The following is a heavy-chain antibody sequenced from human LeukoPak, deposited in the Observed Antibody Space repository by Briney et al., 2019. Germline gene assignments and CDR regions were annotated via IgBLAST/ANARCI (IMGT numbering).Heavy chain of an antibody. J-gene: IGHJ5*02. Sequence: ASVKVSCKASGYTFTSYGISWARQAPGQGLEWMGWISAYNGNTNYAQKLQGRVTMTTDTSTSTAYMELRSLRSDDTAVYYCMFQPGLDWFDPWGQGTLVTVSS. CDR3: MFQPGLDWFDP. CDR2: ISAYNGNT. D-gene: IGHD3-10*02. V-gene: IGHV1-18*01. CDR1: GYTFTSYG.